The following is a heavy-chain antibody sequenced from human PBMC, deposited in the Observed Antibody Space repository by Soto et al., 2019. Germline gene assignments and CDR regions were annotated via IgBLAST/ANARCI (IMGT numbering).Heavy chain of an antibody. V-gene: IGHV5-51*01. CDR3: ARAVGYSDASDFYSFAY. D-gene: IGHD3-3*01. CDR1: GYDFTHYW. CDR2: IYPGDSDT. J-gene: IGHJ4*02. Sequence: GESLKISCRGSGYDFTHYWIAWVRQTPGKGLEWMGVIYPGDSDTKYSPAFQGQVTISVDRSIDTAYLQRSSLKASDTAVYYCARAVGYSDASDFYSFAYWGQGTPVTVSS.